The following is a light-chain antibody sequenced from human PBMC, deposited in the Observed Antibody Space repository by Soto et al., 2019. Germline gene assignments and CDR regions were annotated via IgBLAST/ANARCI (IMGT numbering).Light chain of an antibody. CDR1: QGISSY. Sequence: DIQLTQSPSFLSASVGDRVTITCRASQGISSYLAWYQQKPGKAPKLLLYAASTLQSGVPSRFSGSGSGTAFTLTISSLQPEDFATYYCQQLNSYPRTFGPGTKVDIK. V-gene: IGKV1-9*01. CDR3: QQLNSYPRT. CDR2: AAS. J-gene: IGKJ3*01.